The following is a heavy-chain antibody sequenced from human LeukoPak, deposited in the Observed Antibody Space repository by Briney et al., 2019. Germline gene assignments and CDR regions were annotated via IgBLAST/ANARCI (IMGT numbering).Heavy chain of an antibody. J-gene: IGHJ4*02. CDR2: ISSSSSTI. CDR3: AKPARTDYVDY. CDR1: GFTFSSYT. D-gene: IGHD1-14*01. Sequence: GGSLRLSCAASGFTFSSYTMNWVRQAPGMGLEWVAYISSSSSTIYYADSVKGRFTISRDNAKNSLYLQMNSLRAEDTAVYYCAKPARTDYVDYWGQGTLVTVST. V-gene: IGHV3-48*01.